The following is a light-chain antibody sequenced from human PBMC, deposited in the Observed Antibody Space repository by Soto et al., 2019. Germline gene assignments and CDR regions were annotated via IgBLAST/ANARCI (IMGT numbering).Light chain of an antibody. Sequence: SYELTQPPSVSVAPGQTARITCGGNDIGSKRVHWYQQKPGQAPELVVYDVRDRPSGIPERFSGSNSGNTATLTISRVEDGDEAAYYCQVWDSSSDHSVVFGGGTKLTVL. CDR2: DVR. J-gene: IGLJ2*01. CDR3: QVWDSSSDHSVV. CDR1: DIGSKR. V-gene: IGLV3-21*02.